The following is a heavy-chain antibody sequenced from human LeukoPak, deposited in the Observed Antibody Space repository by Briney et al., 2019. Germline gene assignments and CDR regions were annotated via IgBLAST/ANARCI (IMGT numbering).Heavy chain of an antibody. Sequence: GGSLRLSCAASGFTFSTYWMHWVRQAPGKGLVWVSRINSDGSRTTYADSVKGRFTISRDNAKNSLYLQMNGLRAEDTAVYYCARDDVYCSSTSCYFDHWGQGTLVTVSS. CDR2: INSDGSRT. V-gene: IGHV3-74*01. CDR1: GFTFSTYW. CDR3: ARDDVYCSSTSCYFDH. D-gene: IGHD2-2*01. J-gene: IGHJ4*02.